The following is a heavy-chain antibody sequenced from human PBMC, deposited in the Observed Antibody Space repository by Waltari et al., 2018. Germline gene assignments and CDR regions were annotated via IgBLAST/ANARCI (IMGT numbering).Heavy chain of an antibody. CDR3: ASGSSWYFFSWDY. Sequence: QVQLVESGGGVVQPGRSLRLSCAASGFTFSSYAMHWVRQAPGKGREWVAVISYDGSNKYYADSVKGRFTISRDNSKNTLYLQMNSLRAEDTAVYYCASGSSWYFFSWDYWGQGTLVTVSS. CDR2: ISYDGSNK. D-gene: IGHD6-13*01. CDR1: GFTFSSYA. J-gene: IGHJ4*02. V-gene: IGHV3-30*01.